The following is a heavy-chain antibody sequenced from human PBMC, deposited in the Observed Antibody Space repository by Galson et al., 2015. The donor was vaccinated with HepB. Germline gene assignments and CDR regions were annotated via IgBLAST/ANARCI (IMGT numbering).Heavy chain of an antibody. CDR2: ISSNGGST. V-gene: IGHV3-64D*06. J-gene: IGHJ5*02. CDR3: VNRKGYCSGGSCSFWFDP. CDR1: GFTFSSYA. Sequence: SLRLSCAASGFTFSSYAMSWVRQAPGKGLEYVSAISSNGGSTYYADPVKGRFTISRDNSKNTLYLQMSSLRAEDTAVYYCVNRKGYCSGGSCSFWFDPWGQGTLVTVSS. D-gene: IGHD2-15*01.